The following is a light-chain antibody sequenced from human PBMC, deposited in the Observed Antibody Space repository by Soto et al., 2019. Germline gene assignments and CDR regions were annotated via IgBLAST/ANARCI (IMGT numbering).Light chain of an antibody. CDR2: EVT. CDR3: SSFAGTNSFV. CDR1: TSDIGAYNY. Sequence: QSVLTQPPSASGSPGQSVTISCTGTTSDIGAYNYVSWYQQRPGKAPKLIIYEVTRRPSGVPDRIFGSKSYTTASLTVSGLQAEDEADYSCSSFAGTNSFVSGTGTKVTVL. J-gene: IGLJ1*01. V-gene: IGLV2-8*01.